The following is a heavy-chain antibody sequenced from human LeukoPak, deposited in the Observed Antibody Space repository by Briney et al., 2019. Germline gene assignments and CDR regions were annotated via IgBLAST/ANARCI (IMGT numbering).Heavy chain of an antibody. CDR2: ITGDGSHT. J-gene: IGHJ4*02. Sequence: GWALRLSRAASRITLHNYWMHWVHQAPAQGLVWVSRITGDGSHTIHADSVKGRFTISRDNAKNTLYLQMNSLRAEDTAVYYCATTPAGYCSDTSCYSYFDYWGQGALVTVSS. V-gene: IGHV3-74*01. D-gene: IGHD2-2*01. CDR3: ATTPAGYCSDTSCYSYFDY. CDR1: RITLHNYW.